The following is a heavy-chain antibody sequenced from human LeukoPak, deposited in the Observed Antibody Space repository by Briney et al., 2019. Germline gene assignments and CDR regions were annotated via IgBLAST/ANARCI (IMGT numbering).Heavy chain of an antibody. J-gene: IGHJ4*02. CDR1: GGSISSSSYY. CDR2: IYYSGST. V-gene: IGHV4-39*01. CDR3: ASSGGAVAGTYRDY. D-gene: IGHD6-19*01. Sequence: PSETLSLTCTVSGGSISSSSYYWGWIRQPPGKAREWIGSIYYSGSTYYNPSLKSRVTISVDTSKNQFSLKLSSVTAADTAVYYCASSGGAVAGTYRDYWGQGTLVTVSS.